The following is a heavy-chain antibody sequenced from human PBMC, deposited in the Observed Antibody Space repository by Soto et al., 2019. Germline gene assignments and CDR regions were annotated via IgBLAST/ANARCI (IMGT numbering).Heavy chain of an antibody. CDR3: ARNGDSFGFVAY. CDR1: GGSISSSSYY. CDR2: IYYTGST. Sequence: QLQLQESGPGLVKPSETLSLTCTVSGGSISSSSYYWGWIRQPPGEGLEWIGSIYYTGSTYYNPSLKRQVIISVDTSKNQFSLKVNSVTAADTAVYYCARNGDSFGFVAYWGQGTLVTVSS. V-gene: IGHV4-39*01. D-gene: IGHD5-18*01. J-gene: IGHJ4*02.